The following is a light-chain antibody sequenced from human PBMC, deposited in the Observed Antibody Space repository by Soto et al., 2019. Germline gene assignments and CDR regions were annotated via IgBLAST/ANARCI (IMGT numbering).Light chain of an antibody. Sequence: QSALIQPASVSGSPGQSITISCTGTSRDVGGSNYVSWYQHHPHRAPKLLIYEVSYRPSGVSSRFSGSKSGNTASLTISGLQAEDEADYYCSSYRSGGTFVFGSGTKLTVL. CDR2: EVS. V-gene: IGLV2-14*01. J-gene: IGLJ1*01. CDR3: SSYRSGGTFV. CDR1: SRDVGGSNY.